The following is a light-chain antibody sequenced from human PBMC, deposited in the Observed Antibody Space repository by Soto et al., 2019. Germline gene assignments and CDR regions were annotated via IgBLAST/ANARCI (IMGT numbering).Light chain of an antibody. CDR1: QSVRSSH. CDR2: GAS. J-gene: IGKJ4*01. V-gene: IGKV3-20*01. CDR3: QQYLYTPLT. Sequence: EIVLTQSPCTLSLSPGERATLSCRASQSVRSSHLAWYQQKPGQAPRLLIFGASSRATDIPDRFSGSGSGTDFTLTIGRLEPEDFAVYYCQQYLYTPLTFGGGTKVEIK.